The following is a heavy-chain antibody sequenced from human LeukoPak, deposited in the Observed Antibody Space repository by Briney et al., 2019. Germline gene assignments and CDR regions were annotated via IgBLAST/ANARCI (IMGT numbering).Heavy chain of an antibody. V-gene: IGHV3-48*03. Sequence: GGSLRLSCAASGFTFSSHTMNWVRQAPGKGLEWVSYISSTGDTIYYADSVKGRFTISRDNAKNSLYLHVNSLRAEDTAVYYCAREPDTSSSDYFDYWGQGTLVTVSS. CDR3: AREPDTSSSDYFDY. CDR2: ISSTGDTI. J-gene: IGHJ4*02. CDR1: GFTFSSHT. D-gene: IGHD6-6*01.